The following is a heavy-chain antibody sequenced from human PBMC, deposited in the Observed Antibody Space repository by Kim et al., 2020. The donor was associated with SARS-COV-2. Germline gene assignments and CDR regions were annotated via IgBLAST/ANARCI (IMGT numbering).Heavy chain of an antibody. D-gene: IGHD6-13*01. Sequence: SETLSLTCTVSGGSISSYYWSWIRQPPGKGLEWIGYIYYSGSTNYNPSLKSRVTISVDTSKNQFSLKLSSVTAADTAVYYCARLKGIAAAGPFYYYYYGMDVWGQGTTVTVSS. J-gene: IGHJ6*02. CDR2: IYYSGST. CDR3: ARLKGIAAAGPFYYYYYGMDV. CDR1: GGSISSYY. V-gene: IGHV4-59*08.